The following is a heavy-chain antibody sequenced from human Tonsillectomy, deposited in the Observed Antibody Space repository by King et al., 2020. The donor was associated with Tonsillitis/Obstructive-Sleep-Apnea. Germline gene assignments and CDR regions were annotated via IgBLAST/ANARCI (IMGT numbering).Heavy chain of an antibody. V-gene: IGHV3-7*04. Sequence: VQLVESGGGLVQPGGSLRLSCAASGFTFSSLWMSWVRQAPGKGLEWVANIKQDGSEKYYVDSLKGRFTSSRDNAKNSLYLPMNSLRAEDTAVYYCVGGTRLPDYWGQGTLVTVSS. CDR2: IKQDGSEK. J-gene: IGHJ4*02. CDR1: GFTFSSLW. D-gene: IGHD3/OR15-3a*01. CDR3: VGGTRLPDY.